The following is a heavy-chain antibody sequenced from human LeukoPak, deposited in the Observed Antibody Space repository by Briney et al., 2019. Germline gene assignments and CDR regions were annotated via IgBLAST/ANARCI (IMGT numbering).Heavy chain of an antibody. CDR2: INIDGRDT. V-gene: IGHV3-74*01. CDR1: GFTLSNHW. J-gene: IGHJ4*02. CDR3: GSTGWVGQ. Sequence: GGSLRLSCAASGFTLSNHWMYWVRQAPGKGLVWVSRINIDGRDTKYAASVKGRFIISRDNAKNTLYLQIGSLRAEDTAIYCIGSTGWVGQWGQGTLVTVSS. D-gene: IGHD6-19*01.